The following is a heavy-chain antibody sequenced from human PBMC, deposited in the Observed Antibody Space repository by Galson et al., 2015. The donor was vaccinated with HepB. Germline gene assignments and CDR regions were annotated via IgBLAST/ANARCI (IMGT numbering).Heavy chain of an antibody. D-gene: IGHD5-24*01. CDR2: IYSGGST. V-gene: IGHV3-53*01. J-gene: IGHJ4*02. Sequence: SLRLSCAASGLTVSSNYMSWVRQAPGKGLEWVSVIYSGGSTYYADSVKGRFTISRDNSKNTLYLQMNSLRAEDTAVYYCASAARRRDGRPLATWGQGTLVTVSS. CDR3: ASAARRRDGRPLAT. CDR1: GLTVSSNY.